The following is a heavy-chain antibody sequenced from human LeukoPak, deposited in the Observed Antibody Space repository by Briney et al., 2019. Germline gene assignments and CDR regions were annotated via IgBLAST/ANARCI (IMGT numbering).Heavy chain of an antibody. Sequence: ASVKVSCKASGYTFIKHGISWVRQAPGQGLEWMGWISAYNSRTEYAQKFQDRVTMTTDTSTTTGYMELRSLRSDDTAVYCCGRWSPDPNDSWGQGTLVTVCS. CDR2: ISAYNSRT. V-gene: IGHV1-18*01. CDR3: GRWSPDPNDS. CDR1: GYTFIKHG. D-gene: IGHD3-3*01. J-gene: IGHJ4*02.